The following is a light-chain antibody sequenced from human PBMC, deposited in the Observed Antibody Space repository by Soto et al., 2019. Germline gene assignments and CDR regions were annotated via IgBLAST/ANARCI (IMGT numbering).Light chain of an antibody. CDR2: AAS. Sequence: DIQMTQSPSSLSASVGDRVTITCRASQSISSYLNWYQHKPGKAPKLLIYAASSFRSGVPSRFSGSESGTDFTLTISSLQPEDFATYYCQQTYSAPLTFGGGTRWIS. CDR1: QSISSY. V-gene: IGKV1-39*01. J-gene: IGKJ4*01. CDR3: QQTYSAPLT.